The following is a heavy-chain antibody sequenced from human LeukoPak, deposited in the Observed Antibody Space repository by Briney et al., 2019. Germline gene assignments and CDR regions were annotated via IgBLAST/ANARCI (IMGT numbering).Heavy chain of an antibody. CDR1: GGTFSSYA. J-gene: IGHJ6*03. Sequence: SVKVSCKASGGTFSSYAISWVRQAPGQGLEWMGGIIPIFGTANYAQKFQGRVTITTDESTSTAYMELSSLRSEDTAVYYCARHVYYYGSGSYYNDYYYYMDVWGKGTTVTVSS. CDR2: IIPIFGTA. CDR3: ARHVYYYGSGSYYNDYYYYMDV. D-gene: IGHD3-10*01. V-gene: IGHV1-69*05.